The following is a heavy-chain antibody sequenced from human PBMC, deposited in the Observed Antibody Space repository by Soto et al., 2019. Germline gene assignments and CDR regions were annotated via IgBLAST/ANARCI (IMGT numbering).Heavy chain of an antibody. J-gene: IGHJ5*02. CDR2: IIPIFGTA. Sequence: QVQLVHSAAELKKPGSSVKVSCKASGGTFSSYAISWVRQAPGHGLEWMGGIIPIFGTATYAQKFQGRVTITADDSTSTAYMELSSLSSEDTAVYYCARDSSGSYHNCFDPCGQGTLVTVS. V-gene: IGHV1-69*12. D-gene: IGHD1-26*01. CDR1: GGTFSSYA. CDR3: ARDSSGSYHNCFDP.